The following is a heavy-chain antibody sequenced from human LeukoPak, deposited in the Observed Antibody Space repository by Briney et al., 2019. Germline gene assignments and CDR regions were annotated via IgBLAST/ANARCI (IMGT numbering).Heavy chain of an antibody. CDR2: IKQDGSEK. CDR1: GFSFSTYW. V-gene: IGHV3-7*03. D-gene: IGHD3-10*01. CDR3: ARARLTLAREVIIKADY. J-gene: IGHJ4*02. Sequence: GGSLSLSCAASGFSFSTYWMSWVRQAPGKGLQWVANIKQDGSEKNYVDSVKGRFTIHRDNAKNSLYLQMNSLRAEDTAVYYCARARLTLAREVIIKADYWGQGILVTVSS.